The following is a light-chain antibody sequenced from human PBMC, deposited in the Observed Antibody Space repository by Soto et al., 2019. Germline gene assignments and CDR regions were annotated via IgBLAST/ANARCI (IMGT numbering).Light chain of an antibody. J-gene: IGKJ4*01. Sequence: EIVMTQSRATLSVSPGERATLSCRASQRVSSKLAWFQQQPGRAPRLLIYATSARATGIPARFSGSGSGTEFTLTISSLQSEDFAVYYCQQYSEWPLTFGGGTRVEIK. V-gene: IGKV3-15*01. CDR1: QRVSSK. CDR3: QQYSEWPLT. CDR2: ATS.